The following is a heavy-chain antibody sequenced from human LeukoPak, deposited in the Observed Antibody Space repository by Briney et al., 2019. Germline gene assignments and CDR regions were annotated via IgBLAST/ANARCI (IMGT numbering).Heavy chain of an antibody. CDR3: AKGAPLYYDFWSGYYFDF. D-gene: IGHD3-3*01. V-gene: IGHV3-23*01. Sequence: GSLRPSCAASGFTFSSYAMSWVRQAPGKGLEWVSSISGSGGSTYYADSPKGRFTISRDNSENTLYLQMNSLRAEDTAVYYCAKGAPLYYDFWSGYYFDFWGQGTLVTVSS. CDR2: ISGSGGST. CDR1: GFTFSSYA. J-gene: IGHJ4*02.